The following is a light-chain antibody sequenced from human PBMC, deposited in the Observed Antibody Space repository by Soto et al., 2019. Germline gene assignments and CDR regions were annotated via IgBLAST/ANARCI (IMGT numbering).Light chain of an antibody. V-gene: IGKV3-11*01. J-gene: IGKJ4*01. Sequence: EIVLTQSPATLSLSPGERATLSCRASQSVSSYLAWYQQKPGQAPRLLIYDACNRATGIPARFRGSRSWTDFTLTISSLEPEDFAVYYCQQRSNWPLTFGGGTKVAIK. CDR3: QQRSNWPLT. CDR2: DAC. CDR1: QSVSSY.